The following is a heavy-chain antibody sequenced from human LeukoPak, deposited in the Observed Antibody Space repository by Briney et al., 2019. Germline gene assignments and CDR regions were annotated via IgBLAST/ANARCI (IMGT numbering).Heavy chain of an antibody. CDR1: GLTVSGNY. J-gene: IGHJ4*02. CDR2: IYSGGST. D-gene: IGHD3-22*01. CDR3: AADYYASGGPTGD. V-gene: IGHV3-66*01. Sequence: GGSLRLSCAASGLTVSGNYMSWVRQAPGEGLEWVSVIYSGGSTYYADSVKGRFTISRDNSKNTLYLQMNSLRAEDTALYYCAADYYASGGPTGDWGQRILVTVSS.